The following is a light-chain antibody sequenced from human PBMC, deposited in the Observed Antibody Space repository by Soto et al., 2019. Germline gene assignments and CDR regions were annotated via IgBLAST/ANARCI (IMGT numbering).Light chain of an antibody. Sequence: QLVLTQPPSVSGAPGQRVTISCTGSSSNIGTPYDVHWYQQLPGTAPRLLIYGNNNRPSGVPDRFSGSKSGTSASLAITGLQAEDEAYYYCQSYDRTLQWVFGGGTKLTVL. J-gene: IGLJ3*02. V-gene: IGLV1-40*01. CDR3: QSYDRTLQWV. CDR2: GNN. CDR1: SSNIGTPYD.